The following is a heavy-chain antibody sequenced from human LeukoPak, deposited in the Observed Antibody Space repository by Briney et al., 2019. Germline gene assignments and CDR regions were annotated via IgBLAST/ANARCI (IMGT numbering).Heavy chain of an antibody. Sequence: PSETLSLTCTVSGGSISSYYGRWLRQPPGEGGEGGGYIYYSGSTNYNPSLKSRVPLSVDTSKNQVALKLSPVTAGDPAVYYCARRGWLAAAFDAFDIWGQETMVTVSS. CDR1: GGSISSYY. D-gene: IGHD6-19*01. CDR3: ARRGWLAAAFDAFDI. V-gene: IGHV4-59*08. CDR2: IYYSGST. J-gene: IGHJ3*02.